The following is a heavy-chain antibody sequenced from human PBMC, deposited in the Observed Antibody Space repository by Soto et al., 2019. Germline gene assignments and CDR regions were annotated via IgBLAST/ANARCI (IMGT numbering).Heavy chain of an antibody. CDR1: GFTFSSYG. J-gene: IGHJ6*03. D-gene: IGHD4-17*01. Sequence: GGSLRLSCAASGFTFSSYGMHWVRQAPGKGLEWVAVISYDGSNKYYADSVKGRFTISRDNSKNTLYLQMNSLRAEDTAVYYCAKRYNYGDYPPRYYYMDVWGKGTTVTVSS. V-gene: IGHV3-30*18. CDR3: AKRYNYGDYPPRYYYMDV. CDR2: ISYDGSNK.